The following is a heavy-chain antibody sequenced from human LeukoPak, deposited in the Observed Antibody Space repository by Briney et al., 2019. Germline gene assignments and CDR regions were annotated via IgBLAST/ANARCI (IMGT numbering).Heavy chain of an antibody. CDR1: GFTFSSYW. J-gene: IGHJ3*02. V-gene: IGHV3-74*01. CDR2: INSDGSYT. CDR3: ATEVRESGASSRNAFDI. Sequence: QTGGSLRLSCTAPGFTFSSYWMHWVRQAPGKGLVWVSLINSDGSYTDFADSVKGRFTISRDNAQSTLYLQMNSLRAEDTAVYYCATEVRESGASSRNAFDIWGQGTVVSVSS. D-gene: IGHD2-15*01.